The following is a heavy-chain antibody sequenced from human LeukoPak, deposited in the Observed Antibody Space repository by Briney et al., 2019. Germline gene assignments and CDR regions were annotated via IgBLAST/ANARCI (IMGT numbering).Heavy chain of an antibody. CDR2: IWYGGSNK. D-gene: IGHD6-13*01. J-gene: IGHJ5*02. CDR1: GFTFSGYG. V-gene: IGHV3-33*01. CDR3: ARDRIAATNWFDP. Sequence: GGSLRLSCAASGFTFSGYGMHWVRQAPGKGLEWVAVIWYGGSNKYYADSVKGRFTISRDNSKNTLYLQMNSLRAEDTAVYYCARDRIAATNWFDPWGQGTLVTVSS.